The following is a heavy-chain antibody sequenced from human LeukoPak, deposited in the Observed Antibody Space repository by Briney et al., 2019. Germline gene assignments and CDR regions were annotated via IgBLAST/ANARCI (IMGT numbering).Heavy chain of an antibody. CDR2: ISSSGGTI. D-gene: IGHD1-26*01. J-gene: IGHJ4*02. Sequence: PGGSLRLSCAASGFIFSSYGMNWVRQAPGKGLEWVSYISSSGGTIYYADSVKGRFTISRDNAKNSLYLQMNSLRAEDTAVYYCARAGVGATSDYWGQGTLVTASS. V-gene: IGHV3-48*03. CDR1: GFIFSSYG. CDR3: ARAGVGATSDY.